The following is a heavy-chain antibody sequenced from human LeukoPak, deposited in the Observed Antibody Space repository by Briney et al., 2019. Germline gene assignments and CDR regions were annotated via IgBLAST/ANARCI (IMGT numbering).Heavy chain of an antibody. J-gene: IGHJ3*02. CDR1: GFTFSSYW. CDR2: INSDGSTT. Sequence: PGGSLRLSCAASGFTFSSYWMHWVRQAPGKGLVWVSHINSDGSTTNYADSVKGRFTISRDNAQSTVYLQMNSLRAEDTAVYYCARDRLYAFDIWGQGTMITVSS. V-gene: IGHV3-74*01. CDR3: ARDRLYAFDI. D-gene: IGHD2/OR15-2a*01.